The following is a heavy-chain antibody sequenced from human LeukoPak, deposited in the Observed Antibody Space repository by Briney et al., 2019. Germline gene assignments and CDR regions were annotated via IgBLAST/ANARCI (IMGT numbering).Heavy chain of an antibody. V-gene: IGHV4-4*02. CDR1: GGSITSTNW. Sequence: PSETLSLTCAVSGGSITSTNWWSWVRQPPGRGLEWIGEIYHDDNSNYDPSLKSRVTISVDKSKNQFSLKLSSVTAADTAVYYCAGHSGWTGPDFWGQGTLVTASS. D-gene: IGHD6-19*01. CDR3: AGHSGWTGPDF. J-gene: IGHJ4*02. CDR2: IYHDDNS.